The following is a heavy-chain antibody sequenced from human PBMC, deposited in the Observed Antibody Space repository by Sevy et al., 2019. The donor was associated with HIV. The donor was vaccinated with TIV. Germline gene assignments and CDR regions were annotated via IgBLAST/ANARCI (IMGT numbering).Heavy chain of an antibody. J-gene: IGHJ4*02. D-gene: IGHD3-22*01. V-gene: IGHV3-7*01. Sequence: GGSLRLSCAASGFTFSSYSMNWVRQAPGKGLEWVANIKQDMSEKYYADSVNGRFTISRDNARHSLYLQMESLRAEDTAVYYCARAQQVTMLVVIGGLYFDFWGQGTLVTVSS. CDR1: GFTFSSYS. CDR2: IKQDMSEK. CDR3: ARAQQVTMLVVIGGLYFDF.